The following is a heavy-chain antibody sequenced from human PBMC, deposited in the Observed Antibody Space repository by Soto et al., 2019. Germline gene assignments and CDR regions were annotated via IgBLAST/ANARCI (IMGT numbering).Heavy chain of an antibody. Sequence: QVQLVQSGAEVKKPGASVKVSCKASGYTFTSYDINWVRQATGQGLEWMGWMNPNSGNTGYAQKSQGRVTMTRNTSISTAYMELSSLRSEDTAVYYCARGLDLWSGYSNYYYYGMDVWGQGTTVTVSS. D-gene: IGHD3-3*01. J-gene: IGHJ6*02. CDR2: MNPNSGNT. V-gene: IGHV1-8*01. CDR3: ARGLDLWSGYSNYYYYGMDV. CDR1: GYTFTSYD.